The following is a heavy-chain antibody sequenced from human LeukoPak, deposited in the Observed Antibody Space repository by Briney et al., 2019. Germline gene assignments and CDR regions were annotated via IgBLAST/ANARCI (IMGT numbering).Heavy chain of an antibody. CDR1: GFTFSSYS. V-gene: IGHV3-30*18. Sequence: GGSLRLSCAASGFTFSSYSMNWVRQAPGKGLEWVAVISYDGSNKYYADSVKGRFTISRDNSKNTLYLQMNSLRAEDTAVYYCAKARVWSSSCVDYWGQGTLVTVSS. CDR3: AKARVWSSSCVDY. CDR2: ISYDGSNK. J-gene: IGHJ4*02. D-gene: IGHD6-6*01.